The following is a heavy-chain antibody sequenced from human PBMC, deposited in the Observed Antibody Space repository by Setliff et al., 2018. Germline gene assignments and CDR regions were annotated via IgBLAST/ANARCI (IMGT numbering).Heavy chain of an antibody. D-gene: IGHD3-22*01. CDR3: ARDDSSGYHTTYFDY. CDR2: FIPMEGRA. J-gene: IGHJ4*02. CDR1: GSSFSSYT. V-gene: IGHV1-69*08. Sequence: SVKVSCKASGSSFSSYTISWVRQAPGQGLEWMGKFIPMEGRADYAQNFQGRVTIIADKSTSTVYMELSSLRSEDTAVYYCARDDSSGYHTTYFDYWGQGTLVTVSS.